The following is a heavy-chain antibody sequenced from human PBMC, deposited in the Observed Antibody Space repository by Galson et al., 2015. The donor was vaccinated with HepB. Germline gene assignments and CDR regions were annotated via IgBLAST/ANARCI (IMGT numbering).Heavy chain of an antibody. D-gene: IGHD3-10*01. J-gene: IGHJ6*02. CDR1: GYTLTELS. CDR2: FDPEDGET. V-gene: IGHV1-24*01. Sequence: SVKVSCKVSGYTLTELSMHWVRQAPGKGLEWMGGFDPEDGETIYAQKFQGRVTMTEDTSTDTAYMELSSLRSEDTAVYYCATFPNYYAAYGMDVWGQGTTVTVSS. CDR3: ATFPNYYAAYGMDV.